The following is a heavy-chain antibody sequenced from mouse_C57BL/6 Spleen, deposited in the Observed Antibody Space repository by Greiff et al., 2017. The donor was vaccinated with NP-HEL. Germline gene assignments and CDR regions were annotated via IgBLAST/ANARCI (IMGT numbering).Heavy chain of an antibody. V-gene: IGHV1-52*01. CDR1: GYTFTSYW. CDR3: ARQAEPTVVEGDWFAY. D-gene: IGHD1-1*01. CDR2: IDPSDSET. J-gene: IGHJ3*01. Sequence: VKLQQPGAELVRPGSSVKLSCKASGYTFTSYWMHWVKQRPIQGLEWIGNIDPSDSETNYNQKFKDKATLTVDKSSSTAYMQLSSLTSVDPAVYYSARQAEPTVVEGDWFAYWGQGTLLTVSA.